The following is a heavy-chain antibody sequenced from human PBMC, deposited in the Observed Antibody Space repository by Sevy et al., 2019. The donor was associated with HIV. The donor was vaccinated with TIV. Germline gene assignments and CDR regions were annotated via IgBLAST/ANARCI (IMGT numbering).Heavy chain of an antibody. V-gene: IGHV1-18*01. J-gene: IGHJ1*01. CDR1: GYTFTSYG. CDR3: ARDGSGSYYGSSVQH. Sequence: ASVKVSCKASGYTFTSYGISWVRQAPGQGLEWMGWISAYNGNTNYAQKLQGRVTMTTDTSTSIAYMELRSLRSDDTAVYYCARDGSGSYYGSSVQHWGQGTLVTVSS. CDR2: ISAYNGNT. D-gene: IGHD1-26*01.